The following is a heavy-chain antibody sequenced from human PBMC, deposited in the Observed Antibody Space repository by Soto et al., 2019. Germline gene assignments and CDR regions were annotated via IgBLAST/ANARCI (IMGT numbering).Heavy chain of an antibody. CDR1: GGTFSSYA. Sequence: GASVKVSCKASGGTFSSYAIGWVRQAPGQGLEWMGGIIPIFGTANYAQKFQGRVTITADKSTSTAYMELSSLRSEDTAVYYCARVIGSGELKYYYYYYGMDVWGQGTTVTVSS. CDR3: ARVIGSGELKYYYYYYGMDV. J-gene: IGHJ6*02. D-gene: IGHD3-10*01. CDR2: IIPIFGTA. V-gene: IGHV1-69*06.